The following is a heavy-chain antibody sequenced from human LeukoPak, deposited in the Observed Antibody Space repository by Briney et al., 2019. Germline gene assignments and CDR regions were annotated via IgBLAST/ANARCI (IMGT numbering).Heavy chain of an antibody. CDR3: AKVDHPETVVINPSFDY. J-gene: IGHJ4*02. D-gene: IGHD3-22*01. V-gene: IGHV3-7*01. CDR1: GFTFSSYW. CDR2: IKQDGSEK. Sequence: GGSLRLSCAASGFTFSSYWMSWVRQAPGKGLEWVANIKQDGSEKYYVDSVKARFTVSRDNSKNTLFLQMSSLRTEDTAVYYCAKVDHPETVVINPSFDYWGQGSLVTVSS.